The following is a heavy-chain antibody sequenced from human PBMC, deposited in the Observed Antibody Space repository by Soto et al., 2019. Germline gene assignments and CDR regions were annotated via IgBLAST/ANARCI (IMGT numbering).Heavy chain of an antibody. CDR2: ISGYNGNT. D-gene: IGHD7-27*01. J-gene: IGHJ4*02. V-gene: IGHV1-18*01. CDR1: GYTFSDFG. Sequence: QGQLVQSGGEVKKPGASVKVSCKASGYTFSDFGISWVRQAPGQGREWMGWISGYNGNTNYAQKVQDRGPMTTDASTSAAYMELRSLRADDTAVYYCARDSGNLKNWAYFFDYCGQGTLVTVSS. CDR3: ARDSGNLKNWAYFFDY.